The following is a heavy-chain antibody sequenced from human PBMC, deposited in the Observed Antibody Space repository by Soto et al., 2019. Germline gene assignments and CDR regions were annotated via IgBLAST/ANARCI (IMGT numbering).Heavy chain of an antibody. Sequence: XESLKIFWQGSGYSFNTYGLIWVRQMPGKGLDWMGKIDPGDSSTNYSPSFRGHITISVDRSINTAHLQFSSLKAADTAVYYCARIETWYYNYYGLDLWGQGTMFTVSS. CDR3: ARIETWYYNYYGLDL. V-gene: IGHV5-10-1*01. CDR2: IDPGDSST. J-gene: IGHJ6*01. CDR1: GYSFNTYG.